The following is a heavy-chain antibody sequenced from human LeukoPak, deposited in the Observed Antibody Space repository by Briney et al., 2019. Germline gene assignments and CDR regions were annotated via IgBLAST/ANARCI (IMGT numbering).Heavy chain of an antibody. V-gene: IGHV4-59*02. CDR2: IYYSGNS. CDR3: ARGAARYYYYYMDV. CDR1: GVSVINYY. Sequence: SETLSLTCTVSGVSVINYYWSWIRQPPGKGLEWIGYIYYSGNSDYNPSLKSRVTISVATSKNQFSLKLTSVTPADTAVYYCARGAARYYYYYMDVWGKGTTVTVSS. J-gene: IGHJ6*03.